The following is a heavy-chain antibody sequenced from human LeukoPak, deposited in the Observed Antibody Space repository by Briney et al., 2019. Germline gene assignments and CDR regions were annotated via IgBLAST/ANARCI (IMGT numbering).Heavy chain of an antibody. J-gene: IGHJ4*02. CDR2: ISGSGGST. D-gene: IGHD3-16*02. CDR3: AKSEYDYVWGSCRSSHNFDY. CDR1: GFTFSSYG. Sequence: GGSLRLSCAASGFTFSSYGMSWVRQAPGKGLEWVSGISGSGGSTYYADSVKGRFTISRDNSKNTLYLQMNSLRAEDTAVYYCAKSEYDYVWGSCRSSHNFDYWGQGTLVTVSS. V-gene: IGHV3-23*01.